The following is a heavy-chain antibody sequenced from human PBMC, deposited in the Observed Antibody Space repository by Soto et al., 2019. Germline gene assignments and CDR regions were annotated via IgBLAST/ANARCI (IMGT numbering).Heavy chain of an antibody. CDR3: AKARDQQWVRLPFDY. V-gene: IGHV3-23*01. D-gene: IGHD6-19*01. Sequence: EVQLLESGGGLVQPGGSLRLSCVGSGFFFSSYTMTWVRQAPGKGLEWVSSFSATSENTYYADSVRGRFTISRDNSKKTLCLQRNSLSADDTAMYYCAKARDQQWVRLPFDYWGQGILVIVSS. CDR1: GFFFSSYT. CDR2: FSATSENT. J-gene: IGHJ4*02.